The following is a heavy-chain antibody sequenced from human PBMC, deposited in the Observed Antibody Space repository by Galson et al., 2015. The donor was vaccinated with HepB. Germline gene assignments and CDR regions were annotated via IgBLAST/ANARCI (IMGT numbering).Heavy chain of an antibody. J-gene: IGHJ3*02. CDR3: ATKRYCSGGSCYFRGPGLFDI. CDR1: GYTLTELS. D-gene: IGHD2-15*01. V-gene: IGHV1-24*01. Sequence: SVKVSCKVSGYTLTELSMHWVRQAPGKGLEWMGGFDPEDGETIYAQKFQGRVTMTEDTSTDTAYMELSSLRSEDTAVYYCATKRYCSGGSCYFRGPGLFDIWGQGTMVTVSS. CDR2: FDPEDGET.